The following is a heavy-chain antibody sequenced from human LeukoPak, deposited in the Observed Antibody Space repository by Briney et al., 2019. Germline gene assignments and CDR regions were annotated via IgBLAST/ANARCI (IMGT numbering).Heavy chain of an antibody. CDR1: GGSISSSDYY. CDR2: IHYDGTT. V-gene: IGHV4-39*01. J-gene: IGHJ4*02. D-gene: IGHD3-16*01. Sequence: SETLSLTCTVSGGSISSSDYYWGWIRQPPGKALEWIGTIHYDGTTYYNPSLKSRVTISVDTSNNQFSLKVNSVTAADTAVFYWARTPGRGLFFEFRGQGTLATVSS. CDR3: ARTPGRGLFFEF.